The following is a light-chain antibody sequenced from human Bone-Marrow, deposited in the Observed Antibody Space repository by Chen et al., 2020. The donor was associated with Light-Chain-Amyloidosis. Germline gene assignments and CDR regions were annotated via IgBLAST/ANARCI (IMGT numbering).Light chain of an antibody. J-gene: IGLJ3*02. Sequence: SYVLTQPSSVSVAPGQTATIACGGNNMGTTSVHWYQQTPGQAPQLVVYDDSDRPSGIPERLSGSNSGNTATLTISRVEAGDEAVYYCQVWGRSSDRPVFGGGTKLTVL. CDR2: DDS. CDR1: NMGTTS. V-gene: IGLV3-21*02. CDR3: QVWGRSSDRPV.